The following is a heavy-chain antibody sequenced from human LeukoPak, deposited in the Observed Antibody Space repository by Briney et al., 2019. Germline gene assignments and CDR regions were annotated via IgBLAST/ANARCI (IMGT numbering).Heavy chain of an antibody. CDR2: INPNSGGT. V-gene: IGHV1-2*02. CDR3: ARDQDVTTLPHDY. J-gene: IGHJ4*02. Sequence: GASVKVSCKASGGTFSSYAISWVRQAPGQGLEWMGWINPNSGGTNYAQKFQGRVTMTRDTSISTAYMELSRLRSDDTAVYYCARDQDVTTLPHDYWGQGTLVTVSS. CDR1: GGTFSSYA. D-gene: IGHD2/OR15-2a*01.